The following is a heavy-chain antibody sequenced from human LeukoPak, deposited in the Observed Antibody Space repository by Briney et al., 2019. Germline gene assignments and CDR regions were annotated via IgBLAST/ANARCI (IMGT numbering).Heavy chain of an antibody. CDR1: GYSISSGYY. V-gene: IGHV4-38-2*01. D-gene: IGHD4-17*01. CDR2: IYHSGST. J-gene: IGHJ3*02. Sequence: SETLSLTCAVSGYSISSGYYWGWIRQPPGKGLEWIGSIYHSGSTYYNPSLKSRVTISVDTSKNQFSLKLSSVTAADTAVYYCARHDYGDQADYDAFDIWGQGTMVTVSS. CDR3: ARHDYGDQADYDAFDI.